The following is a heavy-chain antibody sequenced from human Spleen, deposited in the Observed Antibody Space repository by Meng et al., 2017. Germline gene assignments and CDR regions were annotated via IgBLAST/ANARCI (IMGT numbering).Heavy chain of an antibody. Sequence: GESLKISCQDTGDSFTSHWIGWVRQMPGKGLEWMGIIYPTDSDITYSPAFQGQVTISADKSISTAYLQWSSLKASDTAIYYCARHLLPGIAVAGSGAFDIWGQGTRVTVSS. CDR3: ARHLLPGIAVAGSGAFDI. V-gene: IGHV5-51*01. CDR1: GDSFTSHW. CDR2: IYPTDSDI. D-gene: IGHD6-19*01. J-gene: IGHJ3*02.